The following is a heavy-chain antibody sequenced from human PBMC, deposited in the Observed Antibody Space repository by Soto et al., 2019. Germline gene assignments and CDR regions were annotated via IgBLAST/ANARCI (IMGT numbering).Heavy chain of an antibody. J-gene: IGHJ4*02. CDR2: IKQDGGDQ. CDR1: GLSVSDNF. Sequence: PGGSLRLSCAAAGLSVSDNFMSWVRQAPGKGLEWVANIKQDGGDQYYVDSVKGRFSISRDNAKNSLYLQMNSLRAEDTAVYYCARDEAIDYWGQGTLVTVSS. V-gene: IGHV3-7*03. CDR3: ARDEAIDY.